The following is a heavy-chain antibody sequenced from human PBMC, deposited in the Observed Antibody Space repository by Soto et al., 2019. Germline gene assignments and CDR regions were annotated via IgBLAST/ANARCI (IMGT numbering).Heavy chain of an antibody. D-gene: IGHD2-15*01. J-gene: IGHJ6*03. CDR3: ARENHQDDCSGGSCYQYYYYYDMDV. CDR2: MNPNSGNT. V-gene: IGHV1-8*01. CDR1: GYTLTSYD. Sequence: VSVKLSCKASGYTLTSYDLKWVRQATGQGLVWMGWMNPNSGNTGYAQKFQGRVTMTRNTSISTAYMELSSLRSEDTAVYYCARENHQDDCSGGSCYQYYYYYDMDVWGKGTTVTVSS.